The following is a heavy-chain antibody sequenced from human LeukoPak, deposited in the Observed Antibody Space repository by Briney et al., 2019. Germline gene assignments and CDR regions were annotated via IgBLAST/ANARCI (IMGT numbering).Heavy chain of an antibody. CDR2: TYYRSKWYY. J-gene: IGHJ4*02. CDR3: ARADVAPLTWLQARFDTYEFDY. Sequence: SQTLSLTCAISGDSVSSNSAAWNWIRQSPSRGLEWLGRTYYRSKWYYDYAVSVKSRISISPDTSKNQFSLQLNSVTPEDTAVYYCARADVAPLTWLQARFDTYEFDYWGQGTLVTVS. V-gene: IGHV6-1*01. CDR1: GDSVSSNSAA. D-gene: IGHD5-24*01.